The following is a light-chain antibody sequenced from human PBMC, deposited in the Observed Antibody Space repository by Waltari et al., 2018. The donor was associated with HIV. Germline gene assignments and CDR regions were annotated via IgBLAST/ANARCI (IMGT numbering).Light chain of an antibody. CDR2: LHSDGSH. CDR3: QTWGSGIVI. J-gene: IGLJ2*01. Sequence: QVVLTQAPSASASLGTSVNFTCTLSRGHSSHAIAWHPQPPGKGPRYLMKLHSDGSHNRGDGIPDRFSGSSSGAERHLIISSLHSDDEADYYCQTWGSGIVIFGGGTKLTVL. CDR1: RGHSSHA. V-gene: IGLV4-69*01.